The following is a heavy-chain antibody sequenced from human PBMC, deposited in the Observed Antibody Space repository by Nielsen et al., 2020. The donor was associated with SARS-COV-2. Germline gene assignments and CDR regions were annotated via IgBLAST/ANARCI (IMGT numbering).Heavy chain of an antibody. CDR1: GGSINSRGYY. CDR3: AREDLLTGSYAFDI. J-gene: IGHJ3*02. CDR2: IYYSGGT. D-gene: IGHD3-9*01. V-gene: IGHV4-31*03. Sequence: SETLSLTCTVSGGSINSRGYYWSWIRQLPGKGLEWIGYIYYSGGTYYRPSLNSRVTISIDTSKNQFSLKLSSVTAADTAVYYCAREDLLTGSYAFDIWGQGTMVTVSS.